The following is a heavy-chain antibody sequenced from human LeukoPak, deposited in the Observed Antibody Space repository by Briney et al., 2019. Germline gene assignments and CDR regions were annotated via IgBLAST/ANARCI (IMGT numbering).Heavy chain of an antibody. V-gene: IGHV1-18*01. J-gene: IGHJ3*02. Sequence: ASVKVSCKASGYTFTSYGISWVRQAPGQGLEWMGGISAYNGNTNYAQKLQGRVTMTTDTSTSTAYMELRSLRSDDTAVYYCARGLDLWYSSGWPEGHVAFDIWGQGTMVTVSS. CDR2: ISAYNGNT. CDR1: GYTFTSYG. CDR3: ARGLDLWYSSGWPEGHVAFDI. D-gene: IGHD6-19*01.